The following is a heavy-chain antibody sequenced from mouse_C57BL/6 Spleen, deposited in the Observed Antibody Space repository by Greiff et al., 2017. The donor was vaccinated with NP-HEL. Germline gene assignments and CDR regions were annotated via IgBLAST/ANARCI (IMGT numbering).Heavy chain of an antibody. CDR3: ARRGLLRGDAMDY. V-gene: IGHV2-9-1*01. Sequence: VKLMESGPGLVAPSQSLSITCTVSGFSLTSYAISWVRQPPGKGLEWLGVIWTGGGTNYNSALKSRLSISQDNSKSQVFLKMNSLQTDDTARYYCARRGLLRGDAMDYWGQGTSVTVSS. J-gene: IGHJ4*01. CDR2: IWTGGGT. D-gene: IGHD1-1*01. CDR1: GFSLTSYA.